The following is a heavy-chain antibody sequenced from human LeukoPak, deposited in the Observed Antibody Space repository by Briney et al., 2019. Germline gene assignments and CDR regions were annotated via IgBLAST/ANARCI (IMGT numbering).Heavy chain of an antibody. D-gene: IGHD1-1*01. CDR1: GGSINSYY. CDR2: IYYSGST. V-gene: IGHV4-59*04. Sequence: SETLSLTCTVSGGSINSYYWSWIRQPPGKGLEWIGTIYYSGSTYCNPSLRSRGTISVDTSKNQFSLKLSSVTAADMAVYYCARVPGGALNWFDPWGQGTLVTVSS. J-gene: IGHJ5*02. CDR3: ARVPGGALNWFDP.